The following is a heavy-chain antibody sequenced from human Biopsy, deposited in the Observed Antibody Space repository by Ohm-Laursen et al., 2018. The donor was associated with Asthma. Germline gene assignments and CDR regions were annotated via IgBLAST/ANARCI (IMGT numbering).Heavy chain of an antibody. Sequence: GASVKVSCKVSGYPLTQLSIHWVRQAPGKGLEWMGGLNPENGKTVYAQQFQGRVAMTEDRSTDTAQMELNSLGSQDTAVYFCATGRTFDWSNYFDVWGQGALVIVSS. CDR2: LNPENGKT. V-gene: IGHV1-24*01. D-gene: IGHD3-9*01. J-gene: IGHJ4*02. CDR3: ATGRTFDWSNYFDV. CDR1: GYPLTQLS.